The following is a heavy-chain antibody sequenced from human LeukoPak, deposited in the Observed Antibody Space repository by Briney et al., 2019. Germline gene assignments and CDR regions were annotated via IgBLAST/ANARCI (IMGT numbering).Heavy chain of an antibody. J-gene: IGHJ4*02. CDR1: GLSFNNYS. D-gene: IGHD3-3*01. V-gene: IGHV3-21*01. CDR2: ISRSNFI. Sequence: PGGSLRLSCAASGLSFNNYSLNWVRQAPGKGLEWVSSISRSNFIYYADSVKGRFTISRDNAKNSLYLRMNSLRVEDTAVYFCARVGLDFIYYFDSWGQGTLVTVSS. CDR3: ARVGLDFIYYFDS.